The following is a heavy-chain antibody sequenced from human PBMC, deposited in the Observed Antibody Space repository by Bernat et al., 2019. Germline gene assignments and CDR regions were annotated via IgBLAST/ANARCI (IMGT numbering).Heavy chain of an antibody. CDR1: GFTFSSYS. V-gene: IGHV3-21*05. CDR3: AKVRSVNWFDP. J-gene: IGHJ5*02. CDR2: ISSSSSYI. Sequence: EVQLVESGGGLVKPGGSLRLSCAASGFTFSSYSMNWVRQAPGKGLEWVSYISSSSSYIYYADSVKGRFTISRDNSKNTLYLQMNSLRAEDTAVYYCAKVRSVNWFDPWGQGTLVTVSS. D-gene: IGHD3-3*01.